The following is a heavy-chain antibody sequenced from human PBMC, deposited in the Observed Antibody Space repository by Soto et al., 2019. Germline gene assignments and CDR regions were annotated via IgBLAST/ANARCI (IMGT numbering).Heavy chain of an antibody. Sequence: GASVRVSCKASGYTFTNYGITWVRQAPGQGLEWMGGIIPIFGTANYAQKFQGRVTITADESTSTAYMELSSLRSEDTAVYYCARGLGAPGEIYYFDYWGQGTLVTVSS. D-gene: IGHD3-16*01. CDR1: GYTFTNYG. V-gene: IGHV1-69*13. CDR2: IIPIFGTA. CDR3: ARGLGAPGEIYYFDY. J-gene: IGHJ4*02.